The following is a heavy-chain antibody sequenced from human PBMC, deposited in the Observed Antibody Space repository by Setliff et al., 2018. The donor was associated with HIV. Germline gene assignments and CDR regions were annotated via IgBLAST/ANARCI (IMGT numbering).Heavy chain of an antibody. V-gene: IGHV1-3*03. D-gene: IGHD3-16*01. CDR3: ARGKVGYDGIMDV. CDR2: INAGNGNT. J-gene: IGHJ6*04. CDR1: GYTLTELS. Sequence: ASVKVSCKISGYTLTELSIHWVRQAPGQRLEWMGWINAGNGNTKYSQEFQGRVTITRDTSASTAYMELSSLRSEDMAVYYCARGKVGYDGIMDVWGKGTTVTVSS.